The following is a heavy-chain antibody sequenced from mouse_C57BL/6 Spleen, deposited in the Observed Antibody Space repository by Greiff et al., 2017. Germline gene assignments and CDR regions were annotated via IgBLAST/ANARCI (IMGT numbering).Heavy chain of an antibody. Sequence: QVQLQQPGAELVKPGASVKVSCKASGYTFTSYWMHWVKQRPGQGLEWIGRIHPSDSDTNYNQKFKGKATLTVDKSSSTAYMQLSSLTSEDSAVYYCRVRYYGSSPYYYAMDYWGQGTSVTVSS. CDR2: IHPSDSDT. D-gene: IGHD1-1*01. J-gene: IGHJ4*01. CDR1: GYTFTSYW. CDR3: RVRYYGSSPYYYAMDY. V-gene: IGHV1-74*01.